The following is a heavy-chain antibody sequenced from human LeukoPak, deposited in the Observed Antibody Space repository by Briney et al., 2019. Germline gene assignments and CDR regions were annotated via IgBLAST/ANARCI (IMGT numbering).Heavy chain of an antibody. CDR3: ARPYYYGSGGYYRRHHWFDP. Sequence: PSETLSLTCAVYGGSFSGYYWSWIRQPPGKGLEWIGEINHSGSTNYNPSLKSRVTISVDTSKNQFSLKLSSVTAADTAVYYCARPYYYGSGGYYRRHHWFDPWGQGTLVTVSS. CDR2: INHSGST. J-gene: IGHJ5*02. CDR1: GGSFSGYY. D-gene: IGHD3-10*01. V-gene: IGHV4-34*01.